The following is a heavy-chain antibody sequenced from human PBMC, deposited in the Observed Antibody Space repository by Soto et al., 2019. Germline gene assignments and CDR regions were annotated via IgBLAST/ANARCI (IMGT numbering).Heavy chain of an antibody. CDR1: GFTFSSYD. V-gene: IGHV3-13*04. CDR2: IGTAGDT. J-gene: IGHJ4*02. Sequence: GGSLRLSCAASGFTFSSYDMHWVRQATGKGLEWVSGIGTAGDTYYPGSVKGRFTISRENAKNSLYLQMNSLRAGDTAVYYCARAAEFCSSTSCPMGVDYWGQGTLVTVSS. D-gene: IGHD2-2*01. CDR3: ARAAEFCSSTSCPMGVDY.